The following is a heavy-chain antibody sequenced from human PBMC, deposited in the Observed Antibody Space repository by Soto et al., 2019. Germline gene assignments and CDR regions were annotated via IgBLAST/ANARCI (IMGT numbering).Heavy chain of an antibody. V-gene: IGHV4-31*03. D-gene: IGHD2-21*02. Sequence: QVQLQESGPGLVKPSQTPSLTCTVSGGSISSGGYYWSWIRQHPGKGLEWIGYIYYSGSTYYNPSLKSRVTISVDTSKNQFSLKLSSVTAADTAVYYCASGYCGGDCYSPPFDYWGQGTLVTVSS. CDR3: ASGYCGGDCYSPPFDY. J-gene: IGHJ4*02. CDR1: GGSISSGGYY. CDR2: IYYSGST.